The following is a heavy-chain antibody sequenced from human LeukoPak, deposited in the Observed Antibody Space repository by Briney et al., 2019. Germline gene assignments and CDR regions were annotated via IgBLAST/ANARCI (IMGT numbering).Heavy chain of an antibody. CDR2: IIPILGTA. V-gene: IGHV1-69*10. CDR3: AVREPVVPAAMWGGVDY. Sequence: ASVKVSCKASGGTFSSYAISWVRQAPGQGLEWMGGIIPILGTANYAQKFQGRVTITADKSTSTAYMELSSLRSEDTAVYYCAVREPVVPAAMWGGVDYWGQGTLVTVSS. D-gene: IGHD2-2*01. CDR1: GGTFSSYA. J-gene: IGHJ4*02.